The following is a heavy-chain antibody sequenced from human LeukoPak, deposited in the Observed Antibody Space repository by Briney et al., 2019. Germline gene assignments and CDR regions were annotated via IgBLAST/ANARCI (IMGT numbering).Heavy chain of an antibody. Sequence: GGSLRLSCAASGFTFSTYAMTWVRQAPGKGLEWVSTISGSGSSTYYPDSVRGRFTISRDNSKNTLYLQMNSLRAEDTALYYCAKGSYYSGSGSFSQYGWFDPWGQGTLVTVSS. CDR1: GFTFSTYA. CDR2: ISGSGSST. D-gene: IGHD3-10*01. CDR3: AKGSYYSGSGSFSQYGWFDP. J-gene: IGHJ5*02. V-gene: IGHV3-23*01.